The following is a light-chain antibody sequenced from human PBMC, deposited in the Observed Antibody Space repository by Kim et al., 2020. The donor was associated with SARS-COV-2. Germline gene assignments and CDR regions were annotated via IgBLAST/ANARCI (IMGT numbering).Light chain of an antibody. CDR2: DAS. CDR1: QSINRN. J-gene: IGKJ5*01. CDR3: QQYGNWPPIT. Sequence: SPGEGATLSGRASQSINRNLAWYQHKRGQAPRLLIYDASTRATDIPVRFRGSGSGTEFTLTISSLQSEDFAVYYCQQYGNWPPITFGQGTRLEIK. V-gene: IGKV3-15*01.